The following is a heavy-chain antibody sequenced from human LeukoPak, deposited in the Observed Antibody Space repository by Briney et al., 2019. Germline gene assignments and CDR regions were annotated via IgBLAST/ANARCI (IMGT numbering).Heavy chain of an antibody. CDR1: GFTFSSYA. J-gene: IGHJ4*02. D-gene: IGHD6-19*01. Sequence: GGSLRLSCAASGFTFSSYAMHWVRQAPGKGLEWVAVRSYDGSNKYYADSVKGRFTISRDNSKNTLYLQMSSLRAEDTAVYYCASHSSGIDYWGQGTLVTVSS. CDR3: ASHSSGIDY. V-gene: IGHV3-30*04. CDR2: RSYDGSNK.